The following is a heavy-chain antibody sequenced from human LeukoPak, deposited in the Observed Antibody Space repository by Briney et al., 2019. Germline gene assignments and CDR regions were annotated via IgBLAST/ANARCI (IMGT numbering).Heavy chain of an antibody. Sequence: SETLSLTCSASGGSISSHYWSWIRQPPGKGLEWIGYLYDSRNTNYHPSLKSRVTLSVDTAKNQFSLKLSSVTAADTAVYYCARHDPLGLGGYDKGSLDYWGQGILVTAFS. V-gene: IGHV4-59*08. CDR3: ARHDPLGLGGYDKGSLDY. D-gene: IGHD5-12*01. J-gene: IGHJ4*02. CDR1: GGSISSHY. CDR2: LYDSRNT.